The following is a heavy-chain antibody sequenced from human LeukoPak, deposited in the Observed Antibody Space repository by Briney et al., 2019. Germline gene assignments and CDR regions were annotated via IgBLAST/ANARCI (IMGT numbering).Heavy chain of an antibody. J-gene: IGHJ5*02. CDR1: GGTFSSYA. Sequence: ASVKVSCKASGGTFSSYAISWVRQAPGQGLEWMGWISAYNGNTNYAQKLQGRVTMTTDTSTSTAYMELRSLRSDDTAVYYRARDGAPYSNWFDPWGQGTLVTVSS. CDR2: ISAYNGNT. D-gene: IGHD1-26*01. CDR3: ARDGAPYSNWFDP. V-gene: IGHV1-18*01.